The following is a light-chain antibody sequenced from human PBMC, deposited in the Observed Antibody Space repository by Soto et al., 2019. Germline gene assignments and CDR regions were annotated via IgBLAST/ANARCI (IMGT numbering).Light chain of an antibody. CDR3: QTWGTGLLV. CDR1: SGHSSYA. Sequence: QSVLTQSPSASASLGASVKLTCTLSSGHSSYAIAWHQQQPEKGPRYLMKLNSDGSHSKGDGIPDRFSGSSSGAERDLTISSLQSEDEADYYCQTWGTGLLVFGGGTKLTVL. J-gene: IGLJ3*02. V-gene: IGLV4-69*01. CDR2: LNSDGSH.